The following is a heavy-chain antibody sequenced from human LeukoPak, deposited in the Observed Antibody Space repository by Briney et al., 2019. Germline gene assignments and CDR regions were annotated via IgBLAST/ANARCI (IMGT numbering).Heavy chain of an antibody. D-gene: IGHD6-6*01. V-gene: IGHV3-7*01. CDR3: ARVYHSTSGRAIDY. CDR2: IKQDESEK. CDR1: GFTFSNYW. Sequence: PGGSLRLSCVASGFTFSNYWMTWVRQASGKGLEWVANIKQDESEKYYVDSVKGRFTISRDNAKNSLYLQMNSLRAEDTAVYYCARVYHSTSGRAIDYWGQGTLVTVSS. J-gene: IGHJ4*02.